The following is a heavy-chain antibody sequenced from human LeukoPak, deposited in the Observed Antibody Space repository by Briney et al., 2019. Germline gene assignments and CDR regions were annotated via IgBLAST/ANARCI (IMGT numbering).Heavy chain of an antibody. J-gene: IGHJ4*02. Sequence: GGSLRLSCAASGFTFTHAWMSWVRQAPGKGLEWVGCIKSKTDGGTTDYAAPVKGRFTISRDDSKNTLYLQMNSLKTEDTAVYYCTTMDWSDSRSTIWGQGTLVTVSS. D-gene: IGHD2-2*01. V-gene: IGHV3-15*01. CDR2: IKSKTDGGTT. CDR3: TTMDWSDSRSTI. CDR1: GFTFTHAW.